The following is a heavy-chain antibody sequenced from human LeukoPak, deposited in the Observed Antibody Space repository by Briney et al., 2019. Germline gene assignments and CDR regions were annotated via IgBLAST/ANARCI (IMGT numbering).Heavy chain of an antibody. CDR3: ARDGYCSSTSCYTGEAFDI. Sequence: ASVKVSCKASGYTFTGYYMHWVRQAPGQGLEWMGWIDPNSGGTNYAQKFQGRVTMTTDTSTSTAYMELRSLRSDDTAVYYCARDGYCSSTSCYTGEAFDIWGQGTMVTVSS. V-gene: IGHV1-2*02. CDR1: GYTFTGYY. CDR2: IDPNSGGT. J-gene: IGHJ3*02. D-gene: IGHD2-2*02.